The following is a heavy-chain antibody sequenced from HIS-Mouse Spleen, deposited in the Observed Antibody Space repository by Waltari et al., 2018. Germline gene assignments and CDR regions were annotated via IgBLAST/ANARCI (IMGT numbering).Heavy chain of an antibody. V-gene: IGHV3-21*05. Sequence: EVQLVESGGGLVKPAGSLRLSCAASGFTFSSYSMNWVGQALGEGLEWVAGINNSSSTNNYGDSVKGVTTSSGNTAKHSLYMQMNGLGAEDAAVYCWAGGSWSWFDHWGQGTLVTGAS. D-gene: IGHD2-15*01. J-gene: IGHJ5*02. CDR3: AGGSWSWFDH. CDR2: INNSSSTN. CDR1: GFTFSSYS.